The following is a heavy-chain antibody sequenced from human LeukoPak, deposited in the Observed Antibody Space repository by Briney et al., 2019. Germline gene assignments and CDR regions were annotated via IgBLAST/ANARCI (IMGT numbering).Heavy chain of an antibody. J-gene: IGHJ3*02. CDR1: GFTFSSYG. CDR2: ISDDGSNK. D-gene: IGHD3-9*01. Sequence: GGSLRLSCAASGFTFSSYGMHWVRQAPGKGLEWVAVISDDGSNKYYADSVKGRFTISRDNSKNTLYLQMNSLRAEDTAVYYCAKDLGFDWLSHDAFDIWGQGTMVTVSS. CDR3: AKDLGFDWLSHDAFDI. V-gene: IGHV3-30*18.